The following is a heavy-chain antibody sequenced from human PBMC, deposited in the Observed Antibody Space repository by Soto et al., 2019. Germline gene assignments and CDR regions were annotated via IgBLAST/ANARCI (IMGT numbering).Heavy chain of an antibody. V-gene: IGHV1-2*02. CDR2: INPKSAAT. Sequence: QVQLVQSGAEVKKSGASVKVSCKASGYSVSDYFIQWVRQAPGQGLEWVAWINPKSAATNYAKKFQGRVSLTWDTSFSTAYMELTRLRPDDTAVYYCAIIKWGLDYYNGMDVWGQGTTVIGSS. CDR3: AIIKWGLDYYNGMDV. CDR1: GYSVSDYF. J-gene: IGHJ6*02. D-gene: IGHD1-26*01.